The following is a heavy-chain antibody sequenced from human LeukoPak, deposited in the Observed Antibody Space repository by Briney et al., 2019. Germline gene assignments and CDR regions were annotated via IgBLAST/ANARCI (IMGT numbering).Heavy chain of an antibody. Sequence: SVKVSCKASGGTFSSYAISWVRQAPGQGLEWMGGIIPIFGTANYTQKFQGRVTITADESTSTAYMELSSLRSEDTAVYYCARDAPYDFWSGYTLQSQQYNWFDPWGQGTLVTVSS. J-gene: IGHJ5*02. D-gene: IGHD3-3*01. CDR3: ARDAPYDFWSGYTLQSQQYNWFDP. V-gene: IGHV1-69*01. CDR2: IIPIFGTA. CDR1: GGTFSSYA.